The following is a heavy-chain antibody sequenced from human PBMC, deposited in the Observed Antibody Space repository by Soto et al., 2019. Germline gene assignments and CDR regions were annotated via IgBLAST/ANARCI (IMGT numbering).Heavy chain of an antibody. CDR2: INHSGST. Sequence: SETLSLTCAVYGGSFSGYYWSWIRQPPGKGLEWIGEINHSGSTNYNPSLKSRVTISVDTSKNQFSLKLSSVTAADTAVYYCARVGYSSSWYRRGAFDIWGQGTRVTVS. CDR1: GGSFSGYY. V-gene: IGHV4-34*01. CDR3: ARVGYSSSWYRRGAFDI. J-gene: IGHJ3*02. D-gene: IGHD6-13*01.